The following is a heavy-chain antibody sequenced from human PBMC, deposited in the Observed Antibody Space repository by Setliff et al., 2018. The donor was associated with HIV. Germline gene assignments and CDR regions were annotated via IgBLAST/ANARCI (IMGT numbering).Heavy chain of an antibody. CDR1: GFTFSSYW. J-gene: IGHJ4*02. V-gene: IGHV3-74*01. D-gene: IGHD5-12*01. CDR2: INSDGSST. Sequence: GGSLRLSCAASGFTFSSYWMHWVRQAPGKGLVWVSRINSDGSSTSYADSVKGRFTISRDNAKNTLYLQMNSLRAEDTAVYYCAREQGGYGGGFDYWGQGTLVTSPQ. CDR3: AREQGGYGGGFDY.